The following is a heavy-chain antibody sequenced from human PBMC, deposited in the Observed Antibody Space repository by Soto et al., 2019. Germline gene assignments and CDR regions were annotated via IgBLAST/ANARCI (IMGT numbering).Heavy chain of an antibody. CDR1: GFTFSNYA. D-gene: IGHD3-3*01. CDR3: TRQGSDFWSGYELDY. CDR2: ITNNGGNT. V-gene: IGHV3-64*01. Sequence: GGSLRLSCAASGFTFSNYAIHWVRQAPGKGLEYVSAITNNGGNTYYANSVKGRFTISRDNSKNTLYLQMGSLRVEDMAIYYCTRQGSDFWSGYELDYWGQGTLVPSPQ. J-gene: IGHJ4*02.